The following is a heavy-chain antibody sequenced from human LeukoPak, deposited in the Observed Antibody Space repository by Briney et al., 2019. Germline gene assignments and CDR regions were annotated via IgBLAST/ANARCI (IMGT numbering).Heavy chain of an antibody. V-gene: IGHV3-48*03. Sequence: PGGSLRLSCAASGFTFSSYEMNWVRQAPGKGLEWVSYISSSGSTIYYADSVKGRFTISRDNAKNSLYLQMNSLRAEDTAVYCCFTWDIVVVPAALNYGMDVWGKGTTVTVSS. CDR2: ISSSGSTI. CDR3: FTWDIVVVPAALNYGMDV. CDR1: GFTFSSYE. D-gene: IGHD2-2*01. J-gene: IGHJ6*04.